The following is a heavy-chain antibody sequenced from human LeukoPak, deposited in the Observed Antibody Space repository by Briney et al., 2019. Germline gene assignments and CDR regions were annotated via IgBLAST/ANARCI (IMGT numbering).Heavy chain of an antibody. J-gene: IGHJ4*02. CDR3: ARDSNWNELFDY. V-gene: IGHV3-48*03. CDR1: GFAFSSYE. D-gene: IGHD1-1*01. CDR2: ISSSGSTI. Sequence: WGSLRLSCAASGFAFSSYEMNWVRQAPGKGLEWVSYISSSGSTIYYADSVKGRFTISRDNAKNSLYLQMNSLRAEDTAVYYCARDSNWNELFDYWGQGTLVTVSS.